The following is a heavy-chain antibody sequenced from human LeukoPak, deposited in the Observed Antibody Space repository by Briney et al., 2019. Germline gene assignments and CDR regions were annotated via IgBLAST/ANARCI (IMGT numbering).Heavy chain of an antibody. V-gene: IGHV1-69*04. CDR3: ARRIATGGTTIGY. CDR2: IIPILGIA. CDR1: GGTFSSYA. J-gene: IGHJ4*02. D-gene: IGHD6-13*01. Sequence: SVKVSCKASGGTFSSYAISWVRQAPGQGLEWMGRIIPILGIANYAQKFQGRVTITADKSTSTAYMELSSLRSEDTAVYYCARRIATGGTTIGYWGQGTLVTVSS.